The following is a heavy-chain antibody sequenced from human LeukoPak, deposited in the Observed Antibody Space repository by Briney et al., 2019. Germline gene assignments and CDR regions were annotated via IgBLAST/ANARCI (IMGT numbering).Heavy chain of an antibody. CDR2: INPNSGGT. D-gene: IGHD1-26*01. CDR1: GYTFTGYY. V-gene: IGHV1-2*02. J-gene: IGHJ4*02. CDR3: ASGPVGATRVGNY. Sequence: ATVKVSCRASGYTFTGYYMHWVRQAPGQGLEWMGWINPNSGGTNYAQKFQGRVTMTRDTSISTAYMELSRLRSDDTAVYYCASGPVGATRVGNYWGQGTLVTVSS.